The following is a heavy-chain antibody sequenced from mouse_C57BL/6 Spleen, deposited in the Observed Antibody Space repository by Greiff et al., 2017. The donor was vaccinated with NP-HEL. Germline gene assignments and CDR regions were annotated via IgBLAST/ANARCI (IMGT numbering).Heavy chain of an antibody. CDR2: ISDGGSYT. CDR3: ARDYGQLSMDY. D-gene: IGHD1-1*02. CDR1: GFTFSSYA. Sequence: DVQLVESGGGLVKPGGSLKLSCAASGFTFSSYAMSWVRQTPEKRLEWVATISDGGSYTYYPDNVKGRSTISRDNAKNNLYLQMSHLKSEDTAMYYCARDYGQLSMDYWGQGTSVTVSS. V-gene: IGHV5-4*01. J-gene: IGHJ4*01.